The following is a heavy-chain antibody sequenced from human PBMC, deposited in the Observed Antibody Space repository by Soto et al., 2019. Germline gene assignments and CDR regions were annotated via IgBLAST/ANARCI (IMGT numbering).Heavy chain of an antibody. CDR2: IIPIFGTA. Sequence: SVKVSCKASGGTFSSYAISWVRQAPGQGLEWMGGIIPIFGTANYAQKFQGRVTITADESTSTAYMELSSLRSEDTAVYYCARQASGVGSSNFDSWGQGTLVTVSS. CDR1: GGTFSSYA. CDR3: ARQASGVGSSNFDS. V-gene: IGHV1-69*13. D-gene: IGHD3-10*01. J-gene: IGHJ4*02.